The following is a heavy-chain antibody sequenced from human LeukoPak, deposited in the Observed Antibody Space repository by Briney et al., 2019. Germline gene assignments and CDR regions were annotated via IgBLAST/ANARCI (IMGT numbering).Heavy chain of an antibody. V-gene: IGHV3-23*01. D-gene: IGHD4-23*01. J-gene: IGHJ4*02. Sequence: GGSLRLSFAASGFTFSSYAMSWVRQAPGKGLEWVSAIWSSSGNTYYADSVTGRFTISRDNSKNTLYLQMHSLRADDTAVYYCAKVHGTLTVESPFDYWGQGTLVTVSS. CDR3: AKVHGTLTVESPFDY. CDR2: IWSSSGNT. CDR1: GFTFSSYA.